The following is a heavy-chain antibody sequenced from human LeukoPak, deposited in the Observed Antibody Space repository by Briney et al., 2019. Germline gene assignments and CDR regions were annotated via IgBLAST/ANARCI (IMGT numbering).Heavy chain of an antibody. Sequence: SETLSLTCTVSGFSISSGHYWSWIRRPPGKGLEWIAYIHASGPTNYNPSLKSRITISVDTSKNQFSLKLSSVTAADTAVYYCARHDAGIAARPFDNWGQGTLVTVSP. CDR1: GFSISSGHY. D-gene: IGHD6-6*01. V-gene: IGHV4-4*09. J-gene: IGHJ4*02. CDR2: IHASGPT. CDR3: ARHDAGIAARPFDN.